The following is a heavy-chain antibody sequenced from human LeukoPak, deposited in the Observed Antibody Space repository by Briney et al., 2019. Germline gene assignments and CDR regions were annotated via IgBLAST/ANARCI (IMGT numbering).Heavy chain of an antibody. Sequence: GGSLRLSCAASGFTFSSHEMNWVRQAPGQGPEWVSYINSGGTNIYYGDSVKGRFTISRDNTKTSVYLQMNRLRAEDTAVYYCTRGVHTVGVTSPCDFWGRGTLVTVSS. D-gene: IGHD2-21*02. CDR3: TRGVHTVGVTSPCDF. J-gene: IGHJ4*02. CDR2: INSGGTNI. CDR1: GFTFSSHE. V-gene: IGHV3-48*03.